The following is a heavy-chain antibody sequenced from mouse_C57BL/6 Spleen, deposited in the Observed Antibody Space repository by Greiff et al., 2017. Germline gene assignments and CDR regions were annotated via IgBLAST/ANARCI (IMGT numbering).Heavy chain of an antibody. J-gene: IGHJ4*01. CDR3: AAYEYAMDY. V-gene: IGHV1-4*01. CDR1: GYTFTSYT. CDR2: INPSSGYT. D-gene: IGHD6-5*01. Sequence: VQLVESGAELARPGASVKMSCKASGYTFTSYTMHWVKQRPGQGLEWIGYINPSSGYTKYNQKFKDKATLTADKSSSTAYMQLSSLTSEDSAVYYCAAYEYAMDYWGQGTSVTVSS.